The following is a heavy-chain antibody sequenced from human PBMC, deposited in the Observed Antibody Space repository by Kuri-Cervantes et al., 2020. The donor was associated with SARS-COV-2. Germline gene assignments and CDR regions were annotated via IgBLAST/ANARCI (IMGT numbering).Heavy chain of an antibody. CDR3: GASGYWKDWFDP. Sequence: ASVKVPCKASGYTFTGYYMHWVRQAPGQGLEWMGWINPNSGGTNYAQKFQGRVTMTRDTSISTAYMELSRLRSDDTAVYYCGASGYWKDWFDPWGQGTLVTVSS. CDR2: INPNSGGT. J-gene: IGHJ5*02. D-gene: IGHD3-22*01. CDR1: GYTFTGYY. V-gene: IGHV1-2*02.